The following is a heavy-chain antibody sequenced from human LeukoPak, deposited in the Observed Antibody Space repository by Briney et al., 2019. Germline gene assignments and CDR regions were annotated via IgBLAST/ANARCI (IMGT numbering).Heavy chain of an antibody. Sequence: LGESLKISCKGSGYTFTNYWIAWVRQVPGKGLEWVGIFYPANSDTRYSPSFQGQVTMSADKSINTAYLQWSSLKASDTAMYYCARRYDNTGYSDYWGQGTLVTVSS. V-gene: IGHV5-51*01. CDR1: GYTFTNYW. CDR3: ARRYDNTGYSDY. CDR2: FYPANSDT. J-gene: IGHJ4*02. D-gene: IGHD2-21*01.